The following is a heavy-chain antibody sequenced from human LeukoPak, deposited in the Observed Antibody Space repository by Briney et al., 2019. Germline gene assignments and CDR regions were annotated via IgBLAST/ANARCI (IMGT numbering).Heavy chain of an antibody. D-gene: IGHD7-27*01. CDR3: ARETANGDRDSDYYYYYYMDV. J-gene: IGHJ6*03. CDR2: INHSGST. CDR1: GGSISSYY. Sequence: SETLSLTCTVSGGSISSYYWSWIRQPPGKGLEWIGEINHSGSTNYNPSLESRVTISVDTSKNQFSLRLSSVTAADTAVYYCARETANGDRDSDYYYYYYMDVWGKGTTVTVSS. V-gene: IGHV4-59*01.